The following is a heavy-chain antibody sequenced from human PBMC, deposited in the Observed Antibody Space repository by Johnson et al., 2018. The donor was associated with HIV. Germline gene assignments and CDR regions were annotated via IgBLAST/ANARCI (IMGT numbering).Heavy chain of an antibody. D-gene: IGHD3-10*01. V-gene: IGHV3-7*03. CDR2: IKEDGSEK. Sequence: MQLVESGGGVVKPGGSLRLSCAASGFTFSDYYMSWIRQAPGKGLEWVANIKEDGSEKNYVDSVKGRFTISRDNAKNSVYLQMNSLRAEDTALYYCAREALTYYDSSGSYYPVHDAFDIWGQGTMVTVSS. J-gene: IGHJ3*02. CDR1: GFTFSDYY. CDR3: AREALTYYDSSGSYYPVHDAFDI.